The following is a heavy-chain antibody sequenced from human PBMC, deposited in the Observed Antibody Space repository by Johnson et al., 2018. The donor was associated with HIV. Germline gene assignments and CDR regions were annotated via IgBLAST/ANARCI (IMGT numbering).Heavy chain of an antibody. J-gene: IGHJ3*01. D-gene: IGHD3-16*01. V-gene: IGHV3-48*04. CDR1: GFTFSSYA. CDR2: ISSRGRTI. Sequence: VQLVESGGGLVQPGGSLRLSCAASGFTFSSYAMSWVRQAPGKGLAWVSYISSRGRTIYYADSVKGRFIISRDNAKTTLFLEMKSLRAEDTAVYYCVRTSCTGARCLGYDPFDVWGKGTMVTVS. CDR3: VRTSCTGARCLGYDPFDV.